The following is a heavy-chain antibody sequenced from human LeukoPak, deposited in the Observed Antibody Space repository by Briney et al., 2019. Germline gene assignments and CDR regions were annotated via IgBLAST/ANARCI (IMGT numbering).Heavy chain of an antibody. J-gene: IGHJ4*02. CDR2: IYNSAST. CDR3: ARDVEMGTIGHYFDS. D-gene: IGHD5-24*01. V-gene: IGHV4-38-2*02. Sequence: PSETLSLTCVVSGYSITNGDYWGWIRQSPGKGLEWIASIYNSASTHYNPSLRSRVTILVDTSKNEFSLKMRSVTAADTAIYYCARDVEMGTIGHYFDSWGQGTLVTVSS. CDR1: GYSITNGDY.